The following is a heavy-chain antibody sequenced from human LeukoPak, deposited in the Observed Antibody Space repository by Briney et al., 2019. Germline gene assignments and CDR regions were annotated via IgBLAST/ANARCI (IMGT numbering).Heavy chain of an antibody. V-gene: IGHV3-30-3*01. CDR2: ISYDGSNK. J-gene: IGHJ4*02. CDR1: GFTFSDYY. CDR3: ARDGTAGFDY. D-gene: IGHD1-26*01. Sequence: GGSLRLSCAASGFTFSDYYMSWIRQAPGKGLEWVAVISYDGSNKYYADSVKGRFTISRDNFKNTLYLQMNSLRAEDTAVYYCARDGTAGFDYWGQGTLVTVSS.